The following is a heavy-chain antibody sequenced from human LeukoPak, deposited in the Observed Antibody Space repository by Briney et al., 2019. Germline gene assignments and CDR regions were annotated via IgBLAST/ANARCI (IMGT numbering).Heavy chain of an antibody. CDR3: AGTSSDYDSSGYQTDY. CDR1: GGSFSGYY. D-gene: IGHD3-22*01. J-gene: IGHJ4*02. V-gene: IGHV4-34*01. CDR2: INHSGST. Sequence: SETLSLTCAVYGGSFSGYYWSWIRQPPGKGLEWIGEINHSGSTNYNPSLKSRVTISVDTSKNQFSLKLSSVTAADTAVYYCAGTSSDYDSSGYQTDYWGQGTLVTVSS.